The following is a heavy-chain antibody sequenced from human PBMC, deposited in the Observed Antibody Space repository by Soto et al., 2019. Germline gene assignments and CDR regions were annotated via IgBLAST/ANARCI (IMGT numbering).Heavy chain of an antibody. D-gene: IGHD6-13*01. J-gene: IGHJ4*02. CDR1: GFTFSSYA. CDR3: AKASRQQLLPRTLDY. V-gene: IGHV3-23*01. CDR2: ISSSGGST. Sequence: GGSLRLSCAASGFTFSSYAMSWVRQAPGKGLEWVSAISSSGGSTYYADSVKGRFTISRDNSKNTLYLQMNSLRAEDTAVYYCAKASRQQLLPRTLDYWGQGTLVTVSS.